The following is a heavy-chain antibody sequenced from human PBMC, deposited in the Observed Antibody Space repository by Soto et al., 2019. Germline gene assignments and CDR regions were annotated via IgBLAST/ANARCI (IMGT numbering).Heavy chain of an antibody. J-gene: IGHJ4*02. CDR1: GGSISSSSYY. CDR3: ARFGSIAVTRFDY. CDR2: IYSSGST. V-gene: IGHV4-61*05. D-gene: IGHD6-19*01. Sequence: SETLSLTCTVSGGSISSSSYYWGWIRQPPGKGLEWIGYIYSSGSTNYNPSLKSRLTMSVDTSKNQFSLNLTSVTAADTAVYYCARFGSIAVTRFDYWGQGVLVTVSS.